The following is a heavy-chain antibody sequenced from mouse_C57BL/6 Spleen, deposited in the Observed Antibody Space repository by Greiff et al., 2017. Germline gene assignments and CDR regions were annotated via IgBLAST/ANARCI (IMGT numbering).Heavy chain of an antibody. D-gene: IGHD2-4*01. CDR1: GYAFSSSW. CDR3: ANDSPWYFDV. J-gene: IGHJ1*03. CDR2: IYPGDGDT. Sequence: VQLQQSGPELVKPGASVKISCKASGYAFSSSWMNWVKQRPGKGLEWIGRIYPGDGDTNYNGEFKGKATLTADKSSSTAYMQLSSLTSEDSAVYFCANDSPWYFDVWGTGTTVTVSS. V-gene: IGHV1-82*01.